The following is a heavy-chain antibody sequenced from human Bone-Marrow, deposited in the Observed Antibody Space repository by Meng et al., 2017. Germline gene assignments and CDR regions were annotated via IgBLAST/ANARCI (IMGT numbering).Heavy chain of an antibody. CDR3: ARGYSSSWYPLAPFDY. V-gene: IGHV4-4*02. Sequence: VPLQESGPGPVKPSGTLSLTRAVSGRSISSSNWWSWVRQPPGKGLEWIGEIYHSGSTNYNPSLKSRVTISVDKSKNQFSLKLSSVTAADTAVYYCARGYSSSWYPLAPFDYWGQGTLVTVSS. CDR2: IYHSGST. D-gene: IGHD6-13*01. J-gene: IGHJ4*02. CDR1: GRSISSSNW.